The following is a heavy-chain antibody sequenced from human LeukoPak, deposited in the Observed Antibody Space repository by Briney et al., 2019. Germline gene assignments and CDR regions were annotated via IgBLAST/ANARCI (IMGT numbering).Heavy chain of an antibody. CDR2: IYYSGST. CDR3: ARGPRYYDILTGYSNWFDP. J-gene: IGHJ5*02. Sequence: SVTLSLTCTVSGGSVSSGSYYWGWIRQPPGKGLEWIGSIYYSGSTYYNPSLKSRVTISVDTSKNQFSLKLSSVTAADTAVYYCARGPRYYDILTGYSNWFDPWGQGTLVTVSS. D-gene: IGHD3-9*01. CDR1: GGSVSSGSYY. V-gene: IGHV4-39*01.